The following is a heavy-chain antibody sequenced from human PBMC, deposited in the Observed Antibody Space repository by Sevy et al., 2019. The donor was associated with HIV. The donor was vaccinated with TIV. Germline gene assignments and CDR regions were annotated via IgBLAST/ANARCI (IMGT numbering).Heavy chain of an antibody. CDR3: AGENAWGRGYS. V-gene: IGHV4-59*08. Sequence: SETLSLTCTVSGGAITSLYWNWIRQPPGKGLEWIANIYYNGHINYNPSLKSRVTLSLDTSKNQFCLRLSSVTAADTAMYYCAGENAWGRGYSWGQGPLVTVSS. J-gene: IGHJ4*02. CDR1: GGAITSLY. CDR2: IYYNGHI. D-gene: IGHD1-26*01.